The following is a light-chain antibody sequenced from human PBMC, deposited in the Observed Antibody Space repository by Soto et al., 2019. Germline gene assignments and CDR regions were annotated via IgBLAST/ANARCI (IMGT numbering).Light chain of an antibody. J-gene: IGKJ1*01. Sequence: EIMMRQSPDTLYVSPGERATLSCMASKSVSRNLAWYQQKPGQAPRLLIYGASTRATGIPARFSGSGSGTEFTLTISSLQSEDFAVYYCQQYNNWPGRTFGQGTKVDIK. CDR1: KSVSRN. CDR2: GAS. V-gene: IGKV3-15*01. CDR3: QQYNNWPGRT.